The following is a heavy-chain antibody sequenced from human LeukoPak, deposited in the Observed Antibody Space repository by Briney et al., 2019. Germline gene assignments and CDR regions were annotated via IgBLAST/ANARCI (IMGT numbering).Heavy chain of an antibody. Sequence: GGSLRLSCSASGFTFSSYEMNWVRQAPGKGLEWISYISSSGSTIYYAGSVKGRFTISRDNAKNSLYLQMNSLRAEDTAIYYCARENWFDSWGQGTLVTVSS. J-gene: IGHJ5*01. CDR1: GFTFSSYE. V-gene: IGHV3-48*03. CDR3: ARENWFDS. CDR2: ISSSGSTI.